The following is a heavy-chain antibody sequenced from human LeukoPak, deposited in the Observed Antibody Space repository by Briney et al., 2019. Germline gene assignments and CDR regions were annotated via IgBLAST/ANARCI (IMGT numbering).Heavy chain of an antibody. CDR3: ATTYYYGSGSSGNWFDP. CDR1: GYTXTSYG. J-gene: IGHJ5*02. D-gene: IGHD3-10*01. CDR2: ISAYNGNT. V-gene: IGHV1-18*01. Sequence: ASVKVSCKASGYTXTSYGISRVRQAPGQGLEWMAWISAYNGNTNYAQKLQGRVTMTTDTSTSTAYMELRSLRSDDTAVYYCATTYYYGSGSSGNWFDPWGQGTLVTVSS.